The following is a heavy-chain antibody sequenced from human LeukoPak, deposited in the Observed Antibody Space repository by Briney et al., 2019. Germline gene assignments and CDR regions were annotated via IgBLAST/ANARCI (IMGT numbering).Heavy chain of an antibody. V-gene: IGHV3-9*01. D-gene: IGHD2-21*02. CDR2: ISWNSGSI. CDR3: AKGVVVTATRYYYYGMDV. J-gene: IGHJ6*02. CDR1: GFTFDDYA. Sequence: GGSLRLSCAASGFTFDDYAMHWVRHAPGKGLEWVSGISWNSGSIGYADSVKGRFTISRDNAKNSLYLQMNSLRAEDTALYYCAKGVVVTATRYYYYGMDVWGQGTTVTVSS.